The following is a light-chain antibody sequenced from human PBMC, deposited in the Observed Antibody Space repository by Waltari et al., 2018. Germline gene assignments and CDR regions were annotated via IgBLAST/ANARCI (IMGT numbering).Light chain of an antibody. CDR1: QGVSRY. Sequence: EIVLTQSPATLSLSPGERATLSCRASQGVSRYLAWYQQRPGQAPRLLIYDASNRATGIPARFSVSGSETDFTLTISSLEPEDFAVYYCQQRSNWPLTFGGGTKVEIK. CDR2: DAS. V-gene: IGKV3-11*01. J-gene: IGKJ4*01. CDR3: QQRSNWPLT.